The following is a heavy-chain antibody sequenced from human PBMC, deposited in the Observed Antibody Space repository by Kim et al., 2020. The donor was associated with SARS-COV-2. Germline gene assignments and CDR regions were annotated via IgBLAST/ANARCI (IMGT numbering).Heavy chain of an antibody. V-gene: IGHV4-61*01. CDR1: GGSVSSGSYY. CDR3: ARERRAYYYDSSGYYDY. CDR2: IYYSGST. D-gene: IGHD3-22*01. J-gene: IGHJ4*02. Sequence: SETLSLTCTVSGGSVSSGSYYWSWIRQPPGKGLEWIGYIYYSGSTNYNPSLKSRVTISVDTSKNQFSLKLSSVTAADTAVYYCARERRAYYYDSSGYYDYWGQGTLVTVSS.